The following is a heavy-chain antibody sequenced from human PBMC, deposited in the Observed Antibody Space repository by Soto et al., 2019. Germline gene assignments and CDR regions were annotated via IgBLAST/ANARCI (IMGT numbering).Heavy chain of an antibody. CDR3: ARVSLYSSSRSYYFDY. J-gene: IGHJ4*02. Sequence: SQTLSLTCAISGDSVSSNSAAWNLIRQSPSRGLEWLGRTYYRSKWYNDYAVSVKSRITINPDTSKNQFSLQLNSVTPEDTAVYYCARVSLYSSSRSYYFDYWGQGTLVTVSS. CDR1: GDSVSSNSAA. V-gene: IGHV6-1*01. CDR2: TYYRSKWYN. D-gene: IGHD6-13*01.